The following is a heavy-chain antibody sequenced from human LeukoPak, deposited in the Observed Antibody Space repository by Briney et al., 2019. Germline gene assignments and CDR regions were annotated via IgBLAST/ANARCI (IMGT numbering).Heavy chain of an antibody. Sequence: SVKVSCKASGGTFSSYAISWVRQAPGQGLEWMGGIIPIFGTANYAQKFQGRVTITTDESTSTAYMELSSLRSEDTAVYYCARELGGYYDSSGWGQGTLVTVSS. CDR1: GGTFSSYA. J-gene: IGHJ4*02. V-gene: IGHV1-69*05. CDR3: ARELGGYYDSSG. D-gene: IGHD3-22*01. CDR2: IIPIFGTA.